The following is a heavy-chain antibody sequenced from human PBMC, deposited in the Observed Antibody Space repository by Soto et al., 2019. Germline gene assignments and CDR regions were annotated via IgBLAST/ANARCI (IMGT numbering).Heavy chain of an antibody. CDR2: IYYTGYT. Sequence: QLQLQESGPGLVRPSETLSLTCTVSGGPISSSSYYWGWIRQAPGKGLEWLGTIYYTGYTYHNPPLKTHVTISVDTSKDQFSLKLTSVTAADTALYYCARSAIATHWFFDLWGRGTLVTVSS. CDR1: GGPISSSSYY. J-gene: IGHJ2*01. D-gene: IGHD5-18*01. CDR3: ARSAIATHWFFDL. V-gene: IGHV4-39*01.